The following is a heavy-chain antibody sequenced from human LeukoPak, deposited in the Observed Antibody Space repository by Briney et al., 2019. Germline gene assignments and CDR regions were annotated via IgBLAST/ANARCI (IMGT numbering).Heavy chain of an antibody. J-gene: IGHJ4*02. CDR2: INTNTGNP. CDR1: GYTFISYY. V-gene: IGHV7-4-1*02. CDR3: ARVSSGWSASLGY. Sequence: ASVKVSCKASGYTFISYYIHWVRQAPGQGLEWMGWINTNTGNPTYAQGFTGRFVFSLDTSVSTAYLQISSLKAEDTAVYYCARVSSGWSASLGYWGQGTLVTVSS. D-gene: IGHD6-19*01.